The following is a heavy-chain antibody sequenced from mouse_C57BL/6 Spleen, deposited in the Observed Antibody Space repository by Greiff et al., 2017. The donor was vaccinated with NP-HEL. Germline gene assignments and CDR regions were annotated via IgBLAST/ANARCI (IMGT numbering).Heavy chain of an antibody. Sequence: QVQLQQSGAELVKPGASVKLSCKASGYTFTEYTIHWVKQRSGQGLEWIGWFYPGSGSIKYNEKFKDKATLTADKSSSTVYMELSRLTSEDSAVYFDAGHEDPPLIYYGNYGYFDVWGTGTTVTVSS. V-gene: IGHV1-62-2*01. J-gene: IGHJ1*03. CDR2: FYPGSGSI. D-gene: IGHD2-1*01. CDR3: AGHEDPPLIYYGNYGYFDV. CDR1: GYTFTEYT.